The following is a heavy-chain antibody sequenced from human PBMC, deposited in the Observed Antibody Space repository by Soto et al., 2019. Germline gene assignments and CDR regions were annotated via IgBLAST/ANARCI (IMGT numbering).Heavy chain of an antibody. CDR2: MDPNSGST. CDR1: GYTFTSYD. D-gene: IGHD3-3*01. Sequence: QAQLVQSGAEVKKPGASVKVSCKASGYTFTSYDINWVRQAPGQGLEWLGWMDPNSGSTGHAQNFQGRVTMTRNISINTAHMELSSLRSEDTAVYYCARERKSDFWRKGLDVWGQGTTVTVSS. CDR3: ARERKSDFWRKGLDV. V-gene: IGHV1-8*01. J-gene: IGHJ6*02.